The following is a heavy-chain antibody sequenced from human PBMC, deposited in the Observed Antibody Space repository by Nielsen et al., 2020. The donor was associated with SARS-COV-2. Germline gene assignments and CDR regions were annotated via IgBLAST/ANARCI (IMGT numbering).Heavy chain of an antibody. D-gene: IGHD2-2*02. V-gene: IGHV4-4*02. CDR2: VSHSGSI. CDR3: ASLPVVPAAISSYGSYYFDY. J-gene: IGHJ4*02. Sequence: WIRQPPGKGLEWIGEVSHSGSINYNPSLKSRVTLSMDKSKRQFSLRLTSVSAADTAVYYCASLPVVPAAISSYGSYYFDYWGQGTLVTVSS.